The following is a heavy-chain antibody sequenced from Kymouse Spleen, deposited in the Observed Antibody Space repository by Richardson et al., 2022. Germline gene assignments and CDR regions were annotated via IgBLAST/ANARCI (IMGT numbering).Heavy chain of an antibody. CDR1: GGSFSGYY. J-gene: IGHJ4*02. CDR3: ARGPVGATDY. V-gene: IGHV4-34*01. CDR2: INHSGST. D-gene: IGHD1-26*01. Sequence: QVQLQQWGAGLLKPSETLSLTCAVYGGSFSGYYWSWIRQPPGKGLEWIGEINHSGSTNYNPSLKSRVTISVDTSKNQFSLKLSSVTAADTAVYYCARGPVGATDYWGQGTLVTVSS.